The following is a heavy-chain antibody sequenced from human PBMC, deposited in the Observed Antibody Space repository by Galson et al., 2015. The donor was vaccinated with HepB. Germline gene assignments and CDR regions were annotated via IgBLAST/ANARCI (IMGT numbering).Heavy chain of an antibody. CDR3: ARETWGIAENY. Sequence: SLRLSCAASGFTFSSYWMHWVRQAPGKGLVWVSRINSDGSYTSYADSLKGRFTISRDNAKNTLYLQMNSLRAEDTAVYYCARETWGIAENYWGQGTLVAVSS. CDR1: GFTFSSYW. V-gene: IGHV3-74*01. CDR2: INSDGSYT. J-gene: IGHJ4*02. D-gene: IGHD6-13*01.